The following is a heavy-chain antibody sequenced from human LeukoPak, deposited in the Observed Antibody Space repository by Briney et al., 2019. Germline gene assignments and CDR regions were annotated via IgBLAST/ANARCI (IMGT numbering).Heavy chain of an antibody. V-gene: IGHV1-46*01. CDR3: ASPKAHSGSYQLPFDY. CDR1: GYTFTSYY. CDR2: INPSGRST. Sequence: ASVKVSCKASGYTFTSYYMHWVRQAPGQGLEWVGIINPSGRSTSYAQKFQGRVTMTRDTSTSTVYMELSSLRSEDTAVYYCASPKAHSGSYQLPFDYWGQGTLVTVSS. J-gene: IGHJ4*02. D-gene: IGHD1-26*01.